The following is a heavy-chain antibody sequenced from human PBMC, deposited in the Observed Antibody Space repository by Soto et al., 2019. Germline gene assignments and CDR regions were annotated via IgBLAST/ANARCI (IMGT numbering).Heavy chain of an antibody. CDR2: IYYSGST. V-gene: IGHV4-61*01. J-gene: IGHJ4*02. CDR1: GGSVSSGSYY. Sequence: QVQLQESGPGLVKPSETLSLTCTVSGGSVSSGSYYWSWIRQPPGKGLEWIGYIYYSGSTNYNPSLKSRVTISVDTSKNQFSLKLSSVTAADTAVYYCARGPAGYSGSYYFDYWGQGTLVTVSS. D-gene: IGHD1-26*01. CDR3: ARGPAGYSGSYYFDY.